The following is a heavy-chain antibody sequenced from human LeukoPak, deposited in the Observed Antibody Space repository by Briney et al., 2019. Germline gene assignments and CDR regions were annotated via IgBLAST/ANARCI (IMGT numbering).Heavy chain of an antibody. CDR3: ARDRGIVVVRFDP. Sequence: GASVKVSCKASGYTFTSYYMHWVRQAPGQGLEWMGIINPSGGSTSYAQKFQGRVTMTRDTSTSTVYMELSRLRSDDTAVYYCARDRGIVVVRFDPWGQGTLVTVSS. J-gene: IGHJ5*02. D-gene: IGHD2-2*01. CDR1: GYTFTSYY. CDR2: INPSGGST. V-gene: IGHV1-46*01.